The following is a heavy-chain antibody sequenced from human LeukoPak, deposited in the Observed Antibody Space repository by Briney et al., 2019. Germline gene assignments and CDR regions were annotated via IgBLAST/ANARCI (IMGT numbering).Heavy chain of an antibody. CDR2: VDQSGNN. CDR1: GGSLSNYY. D-gene: IGHD6-6*01. V-gene: IGHV4-34*01. J-gene: IGHJ6*02. CDR3: ARGRVEQLINVGGYYYYGMDV. Sequence: SESLSLTCSVYGGSLSNYYWTWIRQPPGKGLEWIGEVDQSGNNNYNPSLKSRITMSVDTSKNLFSLRLTSVTAADTAVYFCARGRVEQLINVGGYYYYGMDVWGQGTSVIVSS.